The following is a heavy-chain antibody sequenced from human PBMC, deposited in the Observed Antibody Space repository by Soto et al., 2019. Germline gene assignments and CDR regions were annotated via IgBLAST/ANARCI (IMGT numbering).Heavy chain of an antibody. D-gene: IGHD2-2*01. CDR1: GFTFSSYG. V-gene: IGHV3-33*01. J-gene: IGHJ6*03. CDR2: IWYDGSNK. Sequence: QVQLVESGGGVVQPGRSLRLSCAASGFTFSSYGRHWVRQAPGKGLEWVAVIWYDGSNKYYADSVKGRFTISRDNSKNTLYLQMNSLRAEDTAVYYCARVGVYCSSTSCQLYYYYMDVWGKGTTVTVSS. CDR3: ARVGVYCSSTSCQLYYYYMDV.